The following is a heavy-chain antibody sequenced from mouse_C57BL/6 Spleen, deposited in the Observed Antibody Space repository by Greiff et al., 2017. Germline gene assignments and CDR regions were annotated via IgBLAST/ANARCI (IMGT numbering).Heavy chain of an antibody. Sequence: QVQLQQSGAELVRPGTSVKVSCKASGYAFTNYLIEWVKQRPGQGLEWIGVINPGSGGTNYNEKFKGKATLTADKSSSTAYMQLSSLTSEDSAVYFCARIYDYFDYWGQGTTLTVSS. CDR1: GYAFTNYL. CDR3: ARIYDYFDY. CDR2: INPGSGGT. D-gene: IGHD2-3*01. J-gene: IGHJ2*01. V-gene: IGHV1-54*01.